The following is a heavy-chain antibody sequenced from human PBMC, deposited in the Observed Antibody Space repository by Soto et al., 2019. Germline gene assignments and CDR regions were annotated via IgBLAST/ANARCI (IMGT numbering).Heavy chain of an antibody. CDR3: AKFHALSGHVIKRVYYYGSGNYYYGMDV. CDR2: ISGSGGST. D-gene: IGHD3-10*01. CDR1: GFTFSNYA. J-gene: IGHJ6*02. Sequence: PGGSLRLSCAASGFTFSNYAMSWVRQAPGKGLEWVSAISGSGGSTYYADSVKGRFAISRDNSKNTLYLQMNSLRAEDTAVYYCAKFHALSGHVIKRVYYYGSGNYYYGMDVWGQGTTVTVSS. V-gene: IGHV3-23*01.